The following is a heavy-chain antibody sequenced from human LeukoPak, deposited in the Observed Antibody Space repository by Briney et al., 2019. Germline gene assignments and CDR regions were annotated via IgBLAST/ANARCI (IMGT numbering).Heavy chain of an antibody. CDR2: INHSGST. Sequence: KSSETLSLTCAVYGGSFSGYYWSWIRQPPGKGLGWIGEINHSGSTNYNPSPKSRVTISVDTSKNQFSLKLSSVTAADTAVYYCARGVWFGDEWKNWFDPWGQGTLVTVSS. V-gene: IGHV4-34*01. J-gene: IGHJ5*02. CDR3: ARGVWFGDEWKNWFDP. D-gene: IGHD3-10*01. CDR1: GGSFSGYY.